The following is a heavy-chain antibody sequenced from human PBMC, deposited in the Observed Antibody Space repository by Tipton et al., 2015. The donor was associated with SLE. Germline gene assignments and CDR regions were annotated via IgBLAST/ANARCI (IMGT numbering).Heavy chain of an antibody. V-gene: IGHV3-23*03. D-gene: IGHD5-24*01. CDR1: GFSFATYS. Sequence: SLRLSCAASGFSFATYSMSWVRQAPGKGLEWVSIIHSGGSTPFYGDSVKGRFAISRDDSKNMVYLQMTSLRAEDTAVYYCARDWRDDYNHDGFDIWGQGTMVTVSS. CDR2: IHSGGSTP. CDR3: ARDWRDDYNHDGFDI. J-gene: IGHJ3*02.